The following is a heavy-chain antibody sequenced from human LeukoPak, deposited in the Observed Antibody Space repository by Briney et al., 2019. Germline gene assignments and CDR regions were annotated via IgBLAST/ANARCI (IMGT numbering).Heavy chain of an antibody. CDR3: ARFIAVAGNSWFDP. Sequence: SVKVSCKASGGTFSSYAISWVRQAPGQGLEWMGGIIPIFGTANCAQKFQGRVTITADESTSTAYMELSSLRSEDTAVYYCARFIAVAGNSWFDPWGQGTLVTVSS. D-gene: IGHD6-19*01. J-gene: IGHJ5*02. V-gene: IGHV1-69*13. CDR2: IIPIFGTA. CDR1: GGTFSSYA.